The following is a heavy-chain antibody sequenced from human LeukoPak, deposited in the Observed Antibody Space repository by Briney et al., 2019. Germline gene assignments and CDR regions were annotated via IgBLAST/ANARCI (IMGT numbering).Heavy chain of an antibody. CDR2: ISYDGSNK. CDR1: GLTLSNHA. V-gene: IGHV3-30*19. CDR3: ARGELLWFGEVTY. Sequence: GGSLRLSCAASGLTLSNHAMIWVRQAPGKGLEWVAVISYDGSNKYYADSVKGRFTISRDNSKNTLYLQMNSLRAEDTAVYYCARGELLWFGEVTYWGQGTLVTVSS. D-gene: IGHD3-10*01. J-gene: IGHJ4*02.